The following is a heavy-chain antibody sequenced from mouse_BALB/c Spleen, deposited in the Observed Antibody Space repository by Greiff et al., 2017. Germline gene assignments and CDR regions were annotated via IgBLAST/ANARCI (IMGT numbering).Heavy chain of an antibody. CDR1: GFSLTSYG. V-gene: IGHV2-2*02. J-gene: IGHJ2*01. CDR2: IWSGGST. Sequence: VQLQQSGPGLVQPSQSLSITCTASGFSLTSYGVHWVRQSPGKGLEWLGVIWSGGSTDYNAAFISRLSISKDNSKSPVFFKMNSLQANDTAIYYCTRNDYYGRGYFDDWGQGTTLTVSA. CDR3: TRNDYYGRGYFDD. D-gene: IGHD1-1*01.